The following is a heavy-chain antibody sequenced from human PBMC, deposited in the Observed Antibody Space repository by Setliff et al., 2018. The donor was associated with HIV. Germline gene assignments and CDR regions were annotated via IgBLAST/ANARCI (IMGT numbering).Heavy chain of an antibody. CDR1: GYTFTGYY. CDR2: INPHSGDT. Sequence: ASVKVSCKASGYTFTGYYMHWVRQAPGQGLEWMGWINPHSGDTNYAQKFQGRVTMTRDTSISTIYMELSRLRSDDTAVYYCARDVRDGFEEWFSTLDDGMDVWGQGTTVTVS. J-gene: IGHJ6*02. CDR3: ARDVRDGFEEWFSTLDDGMDV. V-gene: IGHV1-2*02. D-gene: IGHD3-3*01.